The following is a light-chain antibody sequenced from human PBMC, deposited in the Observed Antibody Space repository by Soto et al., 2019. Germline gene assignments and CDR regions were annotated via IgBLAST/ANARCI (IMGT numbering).Light chain of an antibody. J-gene: IGLJ1*01. CDR1: VSDFGGYSY. V-gene: IGLV2-14*01. CDR2: AAT. Sequence: QSALTQPASVSRSPGHSITISFRPVSDFGGYSYVSWYQQHPGEAPKLFIYAATNRPSGVSYRFSGSKSGKTASLTISGIQAEDEADYYCSSYTVSNTYIFGPGTKVTVL. CDR3: SSYTVSNTYI.